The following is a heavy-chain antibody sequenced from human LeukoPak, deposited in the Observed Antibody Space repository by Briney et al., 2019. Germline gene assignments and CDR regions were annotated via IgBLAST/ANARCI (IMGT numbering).Heavy chain of an antibody. D-gene: IGHD2-15*01. CDR2: ISRSGDRT. V-gene: IGHV3-23*01. J-gene: IGHJ4*02. CDR3: AKELLPNDY. Sequence: GGSLRLSCAASGFTLSNSAMSWVRQAPGKGLEWVSAISRSGDRTFYADSVKGRFTISRDSSIDTLFLEMNSLRAENTAVYFCAKELLPNDYWGQGTLVTVSS. CDR1: GFTLSNSA.